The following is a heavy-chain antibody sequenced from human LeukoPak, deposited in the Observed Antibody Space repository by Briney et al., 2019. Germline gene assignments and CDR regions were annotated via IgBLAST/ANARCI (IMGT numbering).Heavy chain of an antibody. Sequence: GESLKISCKHSEYSFPNYCIGWVRQMPRKGLEWMGIIYPDDSDTRYSPSFQGQVTISADKSISTAYLQWSSLKASDTAMYYCARCGGDCSTFDYWGQGTLVTVSS. V-gene: IGHV5-51*01. CDR3: ARCGGDCSTFDY. CDR1: EYSFPNYC. J-gene: IGHJ4*02. CDR2: IYPDDSDT. D-gene: IGHD2-21*02.